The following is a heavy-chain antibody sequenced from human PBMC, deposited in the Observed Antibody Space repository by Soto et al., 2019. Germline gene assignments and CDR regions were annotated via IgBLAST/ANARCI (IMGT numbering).Heavy chain of an antibody. CDR3: AKDQTVLVLAVAGTNWFDP. CDR1: GFTFSSYE. Sequence: PGGSLRLSCAASGFTFSSYEMDWVRQVPGKGLEWVAAISGGGGRTYYADSVKGRFTISRDNSKNTLYLQMNSLRAADTAVYYCAKDQTVLVLAVAGTNWFDPWGQGTLVTVSS. CDR2: ISGGGGRT. D-gene: IGHD6-19*01. J-gene: IGHJ5*02. V-gene: IGHV3-23*01.